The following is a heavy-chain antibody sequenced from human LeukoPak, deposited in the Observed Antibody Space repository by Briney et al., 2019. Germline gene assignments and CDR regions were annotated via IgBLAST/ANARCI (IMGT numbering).Heavy chain of an antibody. J-gene: IGHJ1*01. V-gene: IGHV3-7*03. D-gene: IGHD3-16*01. CDR1: GCSFSDST. CDR3: ARGGAGGGYFPT. CDR2: MKEDGSDE. Sequence: PGGALRLSCVASGCSFSDSTMSWVRQAAGKGLEGVAKMKEDGSDENYVDSVKGRFTIYRDNARNSLHLQMKSLRAEDTAVYFCARGGAGGGYFPTWGQGILVIVSS.